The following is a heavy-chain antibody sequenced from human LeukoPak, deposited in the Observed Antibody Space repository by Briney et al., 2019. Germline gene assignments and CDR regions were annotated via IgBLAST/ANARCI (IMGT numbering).Heavy chain of an antibody. CDR3: AKGILVVAAMTIDAFDI. Sequence: ASVKVSCKASGGTFSSYAISWVRQAPGQGLEWMGGIIPIFGTANYAQKFQGRVTITADISTRTAYMELNSLRAEDTAVYYCAKGILVVAAMTIDAFDIWGQGTMVTVSS. J-gene: IGHJ3*02. CDR1: GGTFSSYA. V-gene: IGHV1-69*06. CDR2: IIPIFGTA. D-gene: IGHD2-15*01.